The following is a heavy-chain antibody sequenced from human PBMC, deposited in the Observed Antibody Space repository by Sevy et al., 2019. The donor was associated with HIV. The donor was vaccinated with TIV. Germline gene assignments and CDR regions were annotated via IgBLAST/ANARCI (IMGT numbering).Heavy chain of an antibody. D-gene: IGHD1-26*01. V-gene: IGHV3-74*01. J-gene: IGHJ4*02. Sequence: GESLKISCAASGFTFSSYWMHWVRQAPGKGLVWVSRTNSDGSGTSYADSVKGRFTISRDNAKNTLYLQMNSLRAEDTAVYYCARGPRSYSAYYFDYWGQGTLVTVSS. CDR1: GFTFSSYW. CDR2: TNSDGSGT. CDR3: ARGPRSYSAYYFDY.